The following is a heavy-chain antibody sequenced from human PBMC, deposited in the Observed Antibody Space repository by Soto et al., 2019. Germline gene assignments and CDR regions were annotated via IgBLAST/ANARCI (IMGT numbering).Heavy chain of an antibody. CDR3: VKGEYYYDSSGYYPFDY. V-gene: IGHV3-64D*06. J-gene: IGHJ4*02. CDR2: ISTNGGST. Sequence: GGSMRLSCSASGVTFSIYAMHWVRQAPGKGLEYVSSISTNGGSTDYADSVKGRFTISRDNSKNTVYLQMSSLRVEDTAVYYCVKGEYYYDSSGYYPFDYWGQGTLVTSPQ. D-gene: IGHD3-22*01. CDR1: GVTFSIYA.